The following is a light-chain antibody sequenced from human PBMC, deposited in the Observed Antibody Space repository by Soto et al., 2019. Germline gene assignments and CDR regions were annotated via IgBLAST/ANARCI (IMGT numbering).Light chain of an antibody. Sequence: EIVMTQSPATLSVSPGERATLSCRASQSVSSNLAWYQQKPGQAPRLLIYGASTRATGIPARFSGSASGTGFTLSSSRRQSEDFVVYYCQRACTLGSGTKVDIK. J-gene: IGKJ3*01. CDR1: QSVSSN. CDR3: QRACT. V-gene: IGKV3-15*01. CDR2: GAS.